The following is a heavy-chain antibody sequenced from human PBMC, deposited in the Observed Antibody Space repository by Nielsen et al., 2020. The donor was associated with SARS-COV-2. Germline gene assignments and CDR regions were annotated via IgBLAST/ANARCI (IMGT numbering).Heavy chain of an antibody. D-gene: IGHD6-19*01. Sequence: SETLSLTCTVSGGSISSSSYYWGWIRQPPGKGLEWIGSIYYSGSTYYNPSLKSRVTISVDTSKNQFSLKLSSVTAADTAVYYCARQRANSSGWRPDYYYYYGMDVWGQGTTVTVSS. CDR3: ARQRANSSGWRPDYYYYYGMDV. CDR2: IYYSGST. V-gene: IGHV4-39*01. J-gene: IGHJ6*02. CDR1: GGSISSSSYY.